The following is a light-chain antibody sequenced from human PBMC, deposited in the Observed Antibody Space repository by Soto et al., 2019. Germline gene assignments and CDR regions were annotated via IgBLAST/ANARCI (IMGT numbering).Light chain of an antibody. Sequence: EIVMTQSPATLSVSPGERATLSCRASQNVRSNVAWYHQARGQPPRLLMYGASTRATGIPDRFSGSGSGTEFTLTISSLESEDFAIYYCQQYNHWPKTFGQGTKVEIK. CDR1: QNVRSN. J-gene: IGKJ1*01. CDR2: GAS. V-gene: IGKV3-15*01. CDR3: QQYNHWPKT.